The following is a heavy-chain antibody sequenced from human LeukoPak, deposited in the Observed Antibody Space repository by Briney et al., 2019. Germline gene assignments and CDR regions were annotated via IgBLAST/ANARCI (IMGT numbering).Heavy chain of an antibody. Sequence: ASVKVSCKASGGTFSSYAISWVRQAPGQGLEWMGGIIPIFGTANYAQKFQGRVTITTDESTSTAYMELSSLRSEDTAVYYCARDRAHYEPAATGDAFDIWGQGTMVAVSS. CDR3: ARDRAHYEPAATGDAFDI. J-gene: IGHJ3*02. CDR2: IIPIFGTA. D-gene: IGHD2-2*01. V-gene: IGHV1-69*05. CDR1: GGTFSSYA.